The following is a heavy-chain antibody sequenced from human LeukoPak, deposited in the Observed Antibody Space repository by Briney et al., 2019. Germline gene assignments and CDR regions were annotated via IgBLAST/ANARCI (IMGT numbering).Heavy chain of an antibody. CDR1: GDSVTSDNFY. D-gene: IGHD4-17*01. J-gene: IGHJ4*02. Sequence: SETLSLTCNVSGDSVTSDNFYWAWIRQPPGKGPEWIGHIDSSGTTNYNPSLKSRVTMSTDPSKNQFSLKLSSVTAADTAVYYCARLRLRSRLEDRDWGQGTLVTVSS. CDR3: ARLRLRSRLEDRD. V-gene: IGHV4-61*01. CDR2: IDSSGTT.